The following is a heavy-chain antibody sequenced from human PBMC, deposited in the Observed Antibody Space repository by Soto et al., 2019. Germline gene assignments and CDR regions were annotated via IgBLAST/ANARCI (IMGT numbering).Heavy chain of an antibody. D-gene: IGHD2-2*01. V-gene: IGHV1-3*01. Sequence: ASVKVSCKASGYTFTGYAIHWVRQAPGQRLEWMGWINGGNGDTKYSQKFQGRVTITRDTSASTAYMELTSLGSEDTAVYHCARGYCSSTSCQYYLDFWGQGTQVPVYS. CDR3: ARGYCSSTSCQYYLDF. J-gene: IGHJ4*02. CDR2: INGGNGDT. CDR1: GYTFTGYA.